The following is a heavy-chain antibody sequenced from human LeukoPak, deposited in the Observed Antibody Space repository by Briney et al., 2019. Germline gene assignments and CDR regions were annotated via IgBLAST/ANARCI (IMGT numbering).Heavy chain of an antibody. Sequence: GGSLRLSCEASGFTFSNYWMHWVRQAPGKGLVWVSRIKTDGSSTTYADSVRGQFTISRDNAKNTLYLQMNSLRADDTAMYYCARVPTYGSIFDYWGQGNLVTVSS. V-gene: IGHV3-74*01. D-gene: IGHD3-10*01. J-gene: IGHJ4*02. CDR1: GFTFSNYW. CDR3: ARVPTYGSIFDY. CDR2: IKTDGSST.